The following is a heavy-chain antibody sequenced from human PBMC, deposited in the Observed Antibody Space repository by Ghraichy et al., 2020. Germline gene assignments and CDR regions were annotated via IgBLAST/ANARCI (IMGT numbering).Heavy chain of an antibody. Sequence: SETLSLTCTVSGGSISSYYWNWIRQPPGKGLEWIGHIYYSGSTDTNSSLKSRVTISVDTPKNQISLKLTSVTAADTAVYFCARAVFSGWPYWYFDLWGLGTLVTVSS. CDR3: ARAVFSGWPYWYFDL. J-gene: IGHJ2*01. CDR1: GGSISSYY. CDR2: IYYSGST. D-gene: IGHD6-19*01. V-gene: IGHV4-59*01.